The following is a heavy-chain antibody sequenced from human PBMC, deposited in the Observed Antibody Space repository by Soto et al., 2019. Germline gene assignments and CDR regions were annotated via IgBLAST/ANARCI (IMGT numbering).Heavy chain of an antibody. J-gene: IGHJ4*02. D-gene: IGHD5-18*01. CDR1: GGTFSTYA. CDR3: ASGIQLWLRRINNGYSG. Sequence: QVQLVQSGAEVKKPESSVKVSCKAPGGTFSTYAISWVRQAPGQGLEWMGGIIPMFGTANHAQRFQDRVTITADESTNTVYRELSSLRSEDTAVYFCASGIQLWLRRINNGYSGWGQGTLVTVSS. CDR2: IIPMFGTA. V-gene: IGHV1-69*12.